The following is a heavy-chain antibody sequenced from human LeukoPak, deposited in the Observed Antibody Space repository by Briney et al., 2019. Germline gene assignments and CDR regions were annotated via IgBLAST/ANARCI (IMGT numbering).Heavy chain of an antibody. V-gene: IGHV3-21*04. J-gene: IGHJ5*02. CDR1: GFTFSSYS. D-gene: IGHD3-22*01. Sequence: GGSLRLSCAASGFTFSSYSMNWVRQAPGKGLEWVSSISSSSSYIYYADSVKGRFTISRDNAKKSLFLQMNSLRVEDTALYYCAKDIGRYYFDTSGYYAPSFDPWGQGTLVTVSS. CDR3: AKDIGRYYFDTSGYYAPSFDP. CDR2: ISSSSSYI.